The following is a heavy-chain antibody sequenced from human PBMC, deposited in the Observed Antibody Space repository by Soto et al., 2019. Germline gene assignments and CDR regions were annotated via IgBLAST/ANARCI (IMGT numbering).Heavy chain of an antibody. CDR1: GFTLSSYA. V-gene: IGHV3-23*01. CDR2: ISGSGGST. D-gene: IGHD6-13*01. J-gene: IGHJ4*02. Sequence: PEGSLRRSCAASGFTLSSYAMSWVRQAPGKGLEWVSAISGSGGSTYYADSVKGRFTISRDNSKNTLYLQMNSLRAEDTAVYYCAKFGKKQHGPFDYWGQGTPVTVSS. CDR3: AKFGKKQHGPFDY.